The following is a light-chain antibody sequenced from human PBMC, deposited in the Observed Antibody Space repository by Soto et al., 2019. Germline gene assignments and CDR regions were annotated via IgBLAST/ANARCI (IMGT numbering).Light chain of an antibody. J-gene: IGKJ1*01. CDR3: QQYYSYPRT. CDR1: QGISSY. CDR2: AAS. Sequence: AIRMTQSPSSLSASTGDRVTITCRASQGISSYLAWYQQKPGKAPKLLLYAASTLQSGVPSRFSGSGSGTDFTLTISCLQSEDFATYYWQQYYSYPRTFGQGTKVEIK. V-gene: IGKV1-8*01.